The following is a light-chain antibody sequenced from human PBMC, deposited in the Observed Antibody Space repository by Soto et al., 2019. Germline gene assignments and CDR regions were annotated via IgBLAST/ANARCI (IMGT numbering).Light chain of an antibody. CDR2: EVN. V-gene: IGLV2-14*01. CDR3: SSFTRSSTWL. Sequence: QSALTQPASVSGSPGQSITISCTGTSSDVGGYNYVSWYQQHPGKAPKLMIYEVNNRPSGVSNRFSGSKSGNTASLTISGLQAEDEADYYCSSFTRSSTWLFGGGTKVTVL. J-gene: IGLJ3*02. CDR1: SSDVGGYNY.